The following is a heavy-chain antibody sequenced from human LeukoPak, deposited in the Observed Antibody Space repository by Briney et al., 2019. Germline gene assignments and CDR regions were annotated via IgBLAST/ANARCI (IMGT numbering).Heavy chain of an antibody. J-gene: IGHJ4*02. D-gene: IGHD5-18*01. V-gene: IGHV4-39*01. Sequence: WVREAPGKGLEWIGSIYYSGSTYYNPSPKSRVTISVDTSKNQFSLKLSSVTAADTAVYYCARQAPGYSYGYVYWGQGTLVTVSS. CDR3: ARQAPGYSYGYVY. CDR2: IYYSGST.